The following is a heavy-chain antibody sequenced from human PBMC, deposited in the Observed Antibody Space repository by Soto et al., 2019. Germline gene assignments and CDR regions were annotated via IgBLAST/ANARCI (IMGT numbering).Heavy chain of an antibody. CDR2: IYPGDSDT. CDR1: GYSVSRYC. J-gene: IGHJ4*02. Sequence: DSLTISCKGSGYSVSRYCIGWVRQMPGKSLEWIGIIYPGDSDTRYSPAFQGQVTISADKSIRTVSLQWSCLKASDTAMYYCARLVWLGELLSICVGYWGQGTLVTVSS. V-gene: IGHV5-51*01. CDR3: ARLVWLGELLSICVGY. D-gene: IGHD3-10*01.